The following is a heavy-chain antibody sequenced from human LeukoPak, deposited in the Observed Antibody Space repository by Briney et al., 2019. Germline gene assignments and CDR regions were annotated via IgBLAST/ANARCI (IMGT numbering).Heavy chain of an antibody. CDR2: IYHSGST. CDR3: ARATYCTNGVCRIYGMDV. J-gene: IGHJ6*02. V-gene: IGHV4-59*01. D-gene: IGHD2-8*01. CDR1: GGSISSYY. Sequence: SETLSLTCTVSGGSISSYYWSWIRQPPGKGLEWIGYIYHSGSTHYNPSPSLKSRVTISVDRSNNQFSLKLRYVTAEDTAVYYRARATYCTNGVCRIYGMDVWGQGTTVTVSS.